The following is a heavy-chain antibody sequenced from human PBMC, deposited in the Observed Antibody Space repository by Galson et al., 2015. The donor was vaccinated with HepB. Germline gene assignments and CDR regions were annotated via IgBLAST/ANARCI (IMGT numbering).Heavy chain of an antibody. D-gene: IGHD2-8*01. CDR3: AKDRYCTNGVCYTFWLGY. V-gene: IGHV3-30*18. CDR2: ISYDGSNK. J-gene: IGHJ4*02. CDR1: GFTFSSYG. Sequence: SLRLSCAASGFTFSSYGMHWVRQAPGKGLEWVAVISYDGSNKYYADSVKGRFTISRDNSKNTLYLQMNSLRAEDTAVYYCAKDRYCTNGVCYTFWLGYWGQGTLVTVSS.